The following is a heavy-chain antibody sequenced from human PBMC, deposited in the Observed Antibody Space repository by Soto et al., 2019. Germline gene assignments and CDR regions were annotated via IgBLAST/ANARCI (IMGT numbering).Heavy chain of an antibody. CDR1: GFTFSNSW. J-gene: IGHJ4*02. V-gene: IGHV3-7*01. Sequence: PXGSLRLSCAASGFTFSNSWMSWVRQAPGXXXXXVXXXKGXXSEXXXXXXXKXXXDXXXDKAKNPLYLQMNRLRAEDTAMYYCAREERWSQGTLVNVSS. CDR3: AREER. CDR2: XKGXXSEX.